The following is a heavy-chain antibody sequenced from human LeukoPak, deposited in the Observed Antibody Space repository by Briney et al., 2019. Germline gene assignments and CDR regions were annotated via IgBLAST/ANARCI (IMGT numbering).Heavy chain of an antibody. V-gene: IGHV3-23*01. CDR1: GFIFSDYT. J-gene: IGHJ5*02. CDR2: LSAGGSVT. D-gene: IGHD2-21*01. CDR3: AKGAVVLANHNWFDP. Sequence: GGSLRLSCAASGFIFSDYTMSCGCQAPGGGLEWVSSLSAGGSVTYSADSVKGRFTMSRDNSKNTLSLQMNSLRPDDTAVYYCAKGAVVLANHNWFDPWGQGTLVTVSS.